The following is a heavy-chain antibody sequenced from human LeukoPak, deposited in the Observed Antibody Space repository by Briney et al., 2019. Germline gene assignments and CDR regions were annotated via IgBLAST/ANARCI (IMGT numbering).Heavy chain of an antibody. V-gene: IGHV3-30*19. Sequence: GGSLRLSCAASGFTFSSYGMHWVRQAPSKGLEWVAVISSDGNSKNFALSVKGRFAISRDNSKNTLFLQMNNLRSEDTALYYCVSPTADYPFLYYFDSWGQGTLVTVSS. CDR1: GFTFSSYG. CDR2: ISSDGNSK. D-gene: IGHD5-12*01. CDR3: VSPTADYPFLYYFDS. J-gene: IGHJ4*02.